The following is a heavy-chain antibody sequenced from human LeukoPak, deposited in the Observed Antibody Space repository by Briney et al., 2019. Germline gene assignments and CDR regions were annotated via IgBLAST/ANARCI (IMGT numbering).Heavy chain of an antibody. CDR3: AKFLRYFDWSRDYYFDY. J-gene: IGHJ4*02. CDR1: GFTFSSYW. D-gene: IGHD3-9*01. Sequence: PGGSLRLSCAASGFTFSSYWMSWVRQAPGTGLEWVANIKEDGSEKYYADSVKGRFTISRDNAKNSLYLQMDSLRAEDTALYYCAKFLRYFDWSRDYYFDYWGQGTLVTVSS. V-gene: IGHV3-7*01. CDR2: IKEDGSEK.